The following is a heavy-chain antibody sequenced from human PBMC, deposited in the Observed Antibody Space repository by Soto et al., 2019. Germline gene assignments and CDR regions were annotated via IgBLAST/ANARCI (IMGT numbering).Heavy chain of an antibody. CDR3: ATQITWIQLGSPSDQYYYGMDV. Sequence: GASVKVSCKVSGYTLTELSMHWVRQAPGKGLEGMGGFDPEDGETIYAQKFQGRVTMTEDTSTDTAYMELSSLRSEDTAVYYWATQITWIQLGSPSDQYYYGMDVWGQGTTVTVSS. CDR1: GYTLTELS. CDR2: FDPEDGET. D-gene: IGHD5-18*01. V-gene: IGHV1-24*01. J-gene: IGHJ6*02.